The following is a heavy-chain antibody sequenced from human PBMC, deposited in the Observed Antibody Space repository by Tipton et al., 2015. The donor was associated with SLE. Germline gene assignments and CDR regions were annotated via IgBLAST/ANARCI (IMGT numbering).Heavy chain of an antibody. CDR2: VTGSGSSA. D-gene: IGHD2-8*02. CDR3: AKDTLGYCTGGVCFIFDY. CDR1: GFTFNSYA. J-gene: IGHJ4*02. V-gene: IGHV3-23*01. Sequence: SLRLSCAASGFTFNSYAMSWVRQTPGKGLEWVSTVTGSGSSAYYADSVKGRFTISRDNSKNTLYLQMNSLRAEDTAVYYCAKDTLGYCTGGVCFIFDYWGQGTLVTVSS.